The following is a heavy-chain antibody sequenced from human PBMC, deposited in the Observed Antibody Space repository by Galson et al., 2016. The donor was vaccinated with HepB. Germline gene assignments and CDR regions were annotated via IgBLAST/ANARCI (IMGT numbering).Heavy chain of an antibody. D-gene: IGHD1-26*01. CDR1: GFTFSNYG. J-gene: IGHJ6*04. V-gene: IGHV3-23*01. CDR3: VQGSTAPAV. Sequence: SLRLSCAASGFTFSNYGMTWVRQAPGKGLEVVSSISRSGDSTDYADSVKGRFTISRDNSNNTLSLQMNSLKADDTAIYYCVQGSTAPAVWGKGTTVTDSP. CDR2: ISRSGDST.